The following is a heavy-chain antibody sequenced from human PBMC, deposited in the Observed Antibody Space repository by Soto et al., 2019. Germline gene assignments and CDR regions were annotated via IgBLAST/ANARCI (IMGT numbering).Heavy chain of an antibody. Sequence: GGSLRLSCAASGFTFSSYWMSWVRQAPGTGLEWVANIKQDGSEKHYVDSVKGRYTVSRDNAENSLYLHMNSLRGEDTAGYYWARGVETAVAGVFDIGGQGTLVPVSS. J-gene: IGHJ3*02. D-gene: IGHD5-18*01. V-gene: IGHV3-7*05. CDR3: ARGVETAVAGVFDI. CDR1: GFTFSSYW. CDR2: IKQDGSEK.